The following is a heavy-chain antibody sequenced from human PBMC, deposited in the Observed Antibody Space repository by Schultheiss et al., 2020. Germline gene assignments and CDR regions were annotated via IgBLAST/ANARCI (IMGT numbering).Heavy chain of an antibody. J-gene: IGHJ4*03. CDR1: GRTFSSYA. D-gene: IGHD3-22*01. Sequence: VQLVESGGGLVQAGGSLRLSCAASGRTFSSYAMGWFRQAPGKEREFVAAISWSGGSTYYADSVKGRFTISRDNAKNTVYLQMNSLKPEDTAVYYCAADRDSGSYYYRGDGMDYWGKGTLVTVSS. CDR3: AADRDSGSYYYRGDGMDY. V-gene: IGHV3-23*04. CDR2: ISWSGGST.